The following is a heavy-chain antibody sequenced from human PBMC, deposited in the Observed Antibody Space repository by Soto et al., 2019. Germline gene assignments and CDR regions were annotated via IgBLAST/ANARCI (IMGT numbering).Heavy chain of an antibody. D-gene: IGHD3-10*01. CDR3: ARDGGTTFGELGAWFDP. V-gene: IGHV4-31*03. CDR1: GGSISSGGYY. CDR2: IYYSGST. Sequence: SETLSLTCTVSGGSISSGGYYWSWIRQHPGKGLEWIGYIYYSGSTYYNPSLKSRVTISVDTSKNQFSLKLSSVTAADTAVYYCARDGGTTFGELGAWFDPWGQGTLVTVSS. J-gene: IGHJ5*02.